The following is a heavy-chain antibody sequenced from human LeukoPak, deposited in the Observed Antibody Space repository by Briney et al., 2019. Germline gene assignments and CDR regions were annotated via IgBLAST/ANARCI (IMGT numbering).Heavy chain of an antibody. J-gene: IGHJ4*02. D-gene: IGHD2/OR15-2a*01. CDR3: AKDSLPIFSDEYSSVNYFDY. V-gene: IGHV1-2*02. CDR2: INPNSGGT. CDR1: GYTFTGYY. Sequence: ASVKVSCKASGYTFTGYYIHWVRQAPGQGLEWMGWINPNSGGTNYAQKFQGRVTMTRDTSISTAYMELSRLRSDDTAVYYCAKDSLPIFSDEYSSVNYFDYWGQGTLVTVSS.